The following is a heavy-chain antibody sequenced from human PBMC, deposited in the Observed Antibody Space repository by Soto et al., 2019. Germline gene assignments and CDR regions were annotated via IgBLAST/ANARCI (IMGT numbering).Heavy chain of an antibody. V-gene: IGHV5-10-1*01. CDR2: IDPSDSYT. D-gene: IGHD2-15*01. CDR1: GYSFTSYW. J-gene: IGHJ6*02. Sequence: GESLKISCKGSGYSFTSYWISWVRQMPGKGLEWMGRIDPSDSYTNYSPPFQGHVTISADKSISTAYLQWSSLKASDTAMYYCARPLRICSGNCSSRGGAYGLDVSAQGTTVTGS. CDR3: ARPLRICSGNCSSRGGAYGLDV.